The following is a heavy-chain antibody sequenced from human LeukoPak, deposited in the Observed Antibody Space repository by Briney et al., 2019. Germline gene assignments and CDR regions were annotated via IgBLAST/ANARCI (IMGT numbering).Heavy chain of an antibody. Sequence: ASVKVSCKASGYTFTSYGISWVRQAPGQGLEWMGWISAYNGNTNYAQKLQARVTMPTDTSTSTAYMELRSLRSDDTAVYYCARVAYSSSWYRYYYYYMDVWGKGTTVTISS. CDR1: GYTFTSYG. D-gene: IGHD6-13*01. V-gene: IGHV1-18*01. CDR2: ISAYNGNT. J-gene: IGHJ6*03. CDR3: ARVAYSSSWYRYYYYYMDV.